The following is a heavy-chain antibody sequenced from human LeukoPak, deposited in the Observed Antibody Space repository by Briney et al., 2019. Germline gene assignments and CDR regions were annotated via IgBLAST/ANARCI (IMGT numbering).Heavy chain of an antibody. J-gene: IGHJ4*02. CDR2: IYYSGST. CDR1: GGSISSYY. V-gene: IGHV4-59*01. CDR3: ARMPAEGYFDY. D-gene: IGHD6-25*01. Sequence: SETLSLTCTVSGGSISSYYWSWIRQPPGKGLEWIGYIYYSGSTNYNPSLKSRVTISVDTSKNQFSLKPSSVTAADTAVYYCARMPAEGYFDYWGQGTLVTVSS.